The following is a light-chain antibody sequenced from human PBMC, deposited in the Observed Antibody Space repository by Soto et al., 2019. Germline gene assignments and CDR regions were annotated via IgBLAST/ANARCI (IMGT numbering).Light chain of an antibody. J-gene: IGKJ1*01. CDR2: GAS. V-gene: IGKV3-15*01. Sequence: EIVMTQSPATLSLSPGERATLSCRASETITRNLAWYQQKPGQAPRLLIYGASTRATGIPARFSGSGSGTEFTLTISSLQSEDFAVYYCQQYNNWPMWTFGQGTKVDNK. CDR3: QQYNNWPMWT. CDR1: ETITRN.